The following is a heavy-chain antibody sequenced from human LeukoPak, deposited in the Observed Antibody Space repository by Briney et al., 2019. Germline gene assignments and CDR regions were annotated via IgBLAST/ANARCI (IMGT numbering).Heavy chain of an antibody. CDR3: ARGGSGSYYDY. V-gene: IGHV1-18*01. CDR2: ISAYNGDT. CDR1: GYTFTSHG. J-gene: IGHJ4*02. D-gene: IGHD3-10*01. Sequence: GASVKVSCKVSGYTFTSHGITWVRQAPGQGFEWMGWISAYNGDTKYPETSQVRVTLTTDTSTNTVYMELRNLKSDDTAVYYCARGGSGSYYDYWGQGTLITVSS.